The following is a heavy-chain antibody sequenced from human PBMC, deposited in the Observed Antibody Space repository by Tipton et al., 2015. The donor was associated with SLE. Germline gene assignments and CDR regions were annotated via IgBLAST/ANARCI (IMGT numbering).Heavy chain of an antibody. CDR1: GGSISSHY. D-gene: IGHD1-26*01. J-gene: IGHJ3*02. Sequence: TLSLTCTVSGGSISSHYWSWIRQPPGKGLEWIGYIYYSGSTNYNPSLKSRVTISVDTSKNQFSLKLSSVTAADTAVYYCARSGLGSYLKAFDIWGQGTMVTVSS. V-gene: IGHV4-59*11. CDR3: ARSGLGSYLKAFDI. CDR2: IYYSGST.